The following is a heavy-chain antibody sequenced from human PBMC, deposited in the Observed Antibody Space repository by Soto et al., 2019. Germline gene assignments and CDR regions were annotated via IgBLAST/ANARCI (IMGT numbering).Heavy chain of an antibody. D-gene: IGHD3-16*02. V-gene: IGHV3-7*01. CDR1: GFTFSSYW. Sequence: GGSLRLSCAASGFTFSSYWMSWVRQAPGKGLEWVANIKQDGSEKYYVDSVKGRFTISRDNAKNSLYLQMNSLRAEDTAVYYCARDLHSTTLLHLGELSLIDAFDIWGQGTMVTVSS. J-gene: IGHJ3*02. CDR2: IKQDGSEK. CDR3: ARDLHSTTLLHLGELSLIDAFDI.